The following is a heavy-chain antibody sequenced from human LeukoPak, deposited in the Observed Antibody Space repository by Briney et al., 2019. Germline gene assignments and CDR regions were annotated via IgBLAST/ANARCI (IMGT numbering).Heavy chain of an antibody. CDR3: ARVGGDRVAY. V-gene: IGHV3-13*05. J-gene: IGHJ4*02. D-gene: IGHD4-17*01. Sequence: PGGSLRLSCAASGFTFSSYDMHWVRQATGKGLEWVSAIGTAGDPYYPGSVKGRFTISRENAKNTLYLQMNSLRPEDTAVYYCARVGGDRVAYWGQGTLVTVSS. CDR2: IGTAGDP. CDR1: GFTFSSYD.